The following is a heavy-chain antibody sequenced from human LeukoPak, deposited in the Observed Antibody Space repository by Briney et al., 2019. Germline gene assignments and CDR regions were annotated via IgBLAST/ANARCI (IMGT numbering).Heavy chain of an antibody. CDR3: ARGVVPAAGWFDP. Sequence: GESLKISCKGSGYSFTSYWIGWVRQMPGKGLEWMGIIYPGDSDTRYSPSFQGQVTISADKSISTAYLQWSSLRAADTAMYYCARGVVPAAGWFDPWGQGTLVTVSS. CDR1: GYSFTSYW. CDR2: IYPGDSDT. V-gene: IGHV5-51*01. J-gene: IGHJ5*02. D-gene: IGHD2-2*01.